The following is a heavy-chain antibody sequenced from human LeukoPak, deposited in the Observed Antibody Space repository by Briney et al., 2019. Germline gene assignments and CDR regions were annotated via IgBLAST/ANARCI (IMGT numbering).Heavy chain of an antibody. CDR1: GDSISSGSYY. D-gene: IGHD1-26*01. CDR2: IYTSGST. V-gene: IGHV4-61*02. J-gene: IGHJ5*02. CDR3: ARGGNYWPQWWFDP. Sequence: SQTLSLTCTVSGDSISSGSYYWSWIRQPAGKGLEWIGRIYTSGSTNYNPSLKSRVTMSVDTSKNQFSLELNSVTPADTAVYYCARGGNYWPQWWFDPWGRGTLVSVSS.